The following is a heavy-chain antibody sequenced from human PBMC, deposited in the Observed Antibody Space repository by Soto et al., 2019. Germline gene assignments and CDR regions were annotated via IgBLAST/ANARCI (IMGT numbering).Heavy chain of an antibody. V-gene: IGHV4-31*03. CDR1: GGSISRGGYY. CDR2: IYYSGGT. Sequence: QVQLQESGPGLVKPSQTLSLTCTVSGGSISRGGYYWSWIRQHPGKGLEWIGYIYYSGGTYYNPSLKSRVTISVDTSEKQFSLRLSSVTAADPAVYYCARKDSGYADYMDVWGKGTTVTVSS. D-gene: IGHD5-12*01. CDR3: ARKDSGYADYMDV. J-gene: IGHJ6*03.